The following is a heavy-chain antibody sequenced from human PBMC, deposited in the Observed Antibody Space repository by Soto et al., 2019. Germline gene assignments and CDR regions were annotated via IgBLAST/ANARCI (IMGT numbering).Heavy chain of an antibody. CDR3: ARIAAAGTKFDY. CDR1: GGSISSGGYS. D-gene: IGHD6-13*01. J-gene: IGHJ4*02. V-gene: IGHV4-30-2*01. Sequence: SETLSLTCAVSGGSISSGGYSWSWIRQPPGKGLEWIGYIYHSGGTYYNPSLKSRVTISVDKSKNQFSLKLSSVTAADTAVYYCARIAAAGTKFDYWGQGTLVTVSS. CDR2: IYHSGGT.